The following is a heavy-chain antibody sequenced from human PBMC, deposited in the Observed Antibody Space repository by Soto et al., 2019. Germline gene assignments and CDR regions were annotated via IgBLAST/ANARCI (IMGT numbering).Heavy chain of an antibody. Sequence: GGSLRLSCAASGLTFSSYGMHWVRQAPGRGLEWVAGISYDGSNKYYADTVKGRFTISRDNSKNTLYMQMNSLRAEDTAVYYCARPDCSSTSCPIDYWGQGTLVTVSS. CDR3: ARPDCSSTSCPIDY. V-gene: IGHV3-30*03. J-gene: IGHJ4*02. CDR2: ISYDGSNK. D-gene: IGHD2-2*01. CDR1: GLTFSSYG.